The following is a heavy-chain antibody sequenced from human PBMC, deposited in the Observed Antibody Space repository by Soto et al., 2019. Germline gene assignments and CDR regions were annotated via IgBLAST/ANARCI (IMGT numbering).Heavy chain of an antibody. V-gene: IGHV3-7*04. D-gene: IGHD3-22*01. J-gene: IGHJ3*01. Sequence: GGSLRLSCAASGFTFNSYCMSWVRQAPGKGLEWVANIKPDGSQKWYVDSVKGRFTISRDNAKNSLYLQVISLRAEDTAIYYCARGDYYDTSGTFSDAFDVWGQGTMVTVSS. CDR2: IKPDGSQK. CDR3: ARGDYYDTSGTFSDAFDV. CDR1: GFTFNSYC.